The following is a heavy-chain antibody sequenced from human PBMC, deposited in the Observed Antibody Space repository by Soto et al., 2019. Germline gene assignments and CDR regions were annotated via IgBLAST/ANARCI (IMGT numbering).Heavy chain of an antibody. CDR1: GYTFANYA. Sequence: QVQLGQSGADVKKPGASVKVSCKASGYTFANYAFSWVRQAPGQGLEWMGWISAYNGNTNYAQKLQGRVTMTTDTSTSIAYMELRSLRSDDTAVYYCAREPYSYGYYYYFDYWGQGTLVTVSS. D-gene: IGHD5-18*01. CDR2: ISAYNGNT. J-gene: IGHJ4*02. V-gene: IGHV1-18*01. CDR3: AREPYSYGYYYYFDY.